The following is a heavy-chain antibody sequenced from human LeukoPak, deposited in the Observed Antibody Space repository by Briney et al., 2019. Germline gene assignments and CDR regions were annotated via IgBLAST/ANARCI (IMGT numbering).Heavy chain of an antibody. CDR3: ARDPTPRGSLADVFHI. CDR2: IYYREST. D-gene: IGHD1-26*01. J-gene: IGHJ3*02. Sequence: PSETLSLTCTVSGVSISSEYGRWLRRPPGRGVKWVGYIYYRESTNYNPSVKSRVTISVDTSKNHFALKQASVTAAGRPVLCVARDPTPRGSLADVFHIWGQRTLVTVSS. V-gene: IGHV4-59*01. CDR1: GVSISSEY.